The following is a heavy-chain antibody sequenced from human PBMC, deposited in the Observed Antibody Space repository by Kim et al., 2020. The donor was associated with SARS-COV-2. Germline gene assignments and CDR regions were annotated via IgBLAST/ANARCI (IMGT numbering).Heavy chain of an antibody. CDR3: TTERGRPSDCSGGSCYDYYYYYMDV. J-gene: IGHJ6*03. CDR1: GFTFSNAW. D-gene: IGHD2-15*01. Sequence: GGSLRLSCAASGFTFSNAWMSWVRQAPGKGLEWVGRIKSKTDGGTTDYAAPVKGRFTISRDDSKNTLYLQMNSLKTEDTAVYYCTTERGRPSDCSGGSCYDYYYYYMDVWGKGTTVTVSS. CDR2: IKSKTDGGTT. V-gene: IGHV3-15*01.